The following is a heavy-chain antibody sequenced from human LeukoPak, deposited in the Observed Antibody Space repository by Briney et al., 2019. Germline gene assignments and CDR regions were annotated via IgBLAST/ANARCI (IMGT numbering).Heavy chain of an antibody. CDR1: GGSVSRSNW. D-gene: IGHD2-2*01. CDR2: IHHSGST. J-gene: IGHJ5*02. CDR3: ARTEAFCSDTSCSNWFDP. Sequence: SETLSLTCAVSGGSVSRSNWWNWVRQPPGKGLEWIGEIHHSGSTNYNPSLKSRVTMSVDKSKNQFSLKLSSVTAADTAVYYCARTEAFCSDTSCSNWFDPWGQGTLVTVSP. V-gene: IGHV4-4*02.